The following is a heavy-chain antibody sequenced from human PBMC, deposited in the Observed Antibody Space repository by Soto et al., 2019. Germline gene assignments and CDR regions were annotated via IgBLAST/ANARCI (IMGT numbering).Heavy chain of an antibody. V-gene: IGHV4-4*02. J-gene: IGHJ6*02. D-gene: IGHD6-13*01. CDR1: GGSISSSNW. CDR2: IYHSGSA. Sequence: QVQLQESGPGLVKPSGTLSLTCAVSGGSISSSNWWSWVRQPPGKGLEWIGEIYHSGSANYNPSLKSRVTISVDTSKNQFSLKLSSVTAADTAVYYCARAGNEQQLVLSEVYYYYGMDVWGQGTTVTVSS. CDR3: ARAGNEQQLVLSEVYYYYGMDV.